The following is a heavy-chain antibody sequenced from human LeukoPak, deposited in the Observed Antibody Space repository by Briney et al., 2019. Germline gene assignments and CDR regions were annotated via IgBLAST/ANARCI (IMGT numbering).Heavy chain of an antibody. Sequence: GGSLRLSCVASGFTFSSYAMSWVRQAPGKGLEWVSAISLGGGSTFYADSVKGRFTISRDNSKSTLYLQMNSLRAEDTAVYYCAKFRSAAVADRGLDYWGQGTLVTVSS. D-gene: IGHD6-19*01. CDR1: GFTFSSYA. CDR3: AKFRSAAVADRGLDY. J-gene: IGHJ4*02. V-gene: IGHV3-23*01. CDR2: ISLGGGST.